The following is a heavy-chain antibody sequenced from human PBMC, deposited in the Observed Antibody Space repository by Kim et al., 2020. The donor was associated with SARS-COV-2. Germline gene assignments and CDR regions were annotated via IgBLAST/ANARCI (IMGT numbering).Heavy chain of an antibody. CDR1: GFTFSSYA. CDR2: ISGSGGST. CDR3: AKGYGYCSSTSCETPPDY. J-gene: IGHJ4*02. V-gene: IGHV3-23*01. Sequence: GGSLRLSCAASGFTFSSYAMSWVRQAPGKGLEWVSAISGSGGSTYYADSVKGRFTISRDNSKNTLYLQMNSLRAKDTAVYYCAKGYGYCSSTSCETPPDYWGQGTLVTVSS. D-gene: IGHD2-2*03.